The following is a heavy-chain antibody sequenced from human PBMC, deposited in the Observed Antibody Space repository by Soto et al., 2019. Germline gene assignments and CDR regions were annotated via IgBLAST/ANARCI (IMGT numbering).Heavy chain of an antibody. J-gene: IGHJ2*01. CDR3: VKKSCSHTRCYTGWFFDL. CDR1: GFIFGDYD. Sequence: GGSLRLSCEASGFIFGDYDMHWVRHPPGQGLQWGSGIRWNSGDKDYADSVKGRFTISRDNVKNSLDLQMSSLRVEDTATYYCVKKSCSHTRCYTGWFFDLWGRGTLVTVSS. V-gene: IGHV3-9*01. D-gene: IGHD2-15*01. CDR2: IRWNSGDK.